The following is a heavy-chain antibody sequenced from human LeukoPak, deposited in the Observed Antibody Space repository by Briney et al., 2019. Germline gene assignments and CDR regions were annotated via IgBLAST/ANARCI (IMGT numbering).Heavy chain of an antibody. D-gene: IGHD3-9*01. CDR2: ISSNGGST. Sequence: PGGSLRLSCAASGFTFSSYAMHWVRQAPGKGLEYVSAISSNGGSTYYANSVKGRFTISRDNSKNTLYLQMGSLRAEDMAVYYCARGSSPPRLFDSPPYYYYYGMDVWGQGTTVTVSS. CDR3: ARGSSPPRLFDSPPYYYYYGMDV. CDR1: GFTFSSYA. V-gene: IGHV3-64*01. J-gene: IGHJ6*02.